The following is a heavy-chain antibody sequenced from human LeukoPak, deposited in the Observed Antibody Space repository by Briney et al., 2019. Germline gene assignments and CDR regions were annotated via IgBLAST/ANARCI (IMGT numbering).Heavy chain of an antibody. CDR2: ISSRGSTI. CDR3: ARGNNDYGDNGEIRVRYMDV. J-gene: IGHJ6*03. CDR1: GFTFSDYY. D-gene: IGHD4-17*01. V-gene: IGHV3-11*04. Sequence: PGGSLRLSCAASGFTFSDYYMTWIRQAPGKGLEWVSYISSRGSTILYADSVKGRFTISRDNAKNSLYLQMKSLRAEDTAVYYCARGNNDYGDNGEIRVRYMDVTVKGTTVTVS.